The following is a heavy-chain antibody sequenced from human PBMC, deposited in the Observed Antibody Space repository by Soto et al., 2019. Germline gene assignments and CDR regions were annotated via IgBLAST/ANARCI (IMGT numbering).Heavy chain of an antibody. CDR2: ISSSSSTI. CDR3: ARDKGTGHYYYYYYGMEV. D-gene: IGHD7-27*01. V-gene: IGHV3-48*02. CDR1: GFTFSSYS. J-gene: IGHJ6*02. Sequence: GGSLRLSCAASGFTFSSYSMNWVRQAPGKGLEWVSYISSSSSTIYYADSVKGRFTISRDNAKNSLYLQMNSLRDEDTAVYYCARDKGTGHYYYYYYGMEVWGQGTTVTVSS.